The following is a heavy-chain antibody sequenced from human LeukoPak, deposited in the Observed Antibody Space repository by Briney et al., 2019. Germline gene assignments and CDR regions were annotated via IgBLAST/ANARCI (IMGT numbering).Heavy chain of an antibody. CDR3: TSPPWGSQVF. CDR1: GFTFSTYF. V-gene: IGHV3-7*03. J-gene: IGHJ4*02. Sequence: TGGSLRLSCAASGFTFSTYFMSWVRQAPGQGLEWVANLHPDGSHQYYVDSVRGRFTISRDNAKNSLYLQMNNLRAEDTAVYFCTSPPWGSQVFWGQGTLVTVSS. D-gene: IGHD7-27*01. CDR2: LHPDGSHQ.